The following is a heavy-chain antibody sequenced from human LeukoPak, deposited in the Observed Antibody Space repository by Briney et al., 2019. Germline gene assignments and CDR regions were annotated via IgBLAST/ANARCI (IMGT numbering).Heavy chain of an antibody. D-gene: IGHD1-26*01. Sequence: PGGSLRLSCAASGFAFSSDWMTWVRQAPGKGLEWVANIKQDGSKKYYVDSVKGRFTISTDNARNSLYLQMDSLRAEDTAVYYCARDFSPPYGATYYDAFDIWGQGTMVTVSS. CDR1: GFAFSSDW. CDR3: ARDFSPPYGATYYDAFDI. J-gene: IGHJ3*02. CDR2: IKQDGSKK. V-gene: IGHV3-7*01.